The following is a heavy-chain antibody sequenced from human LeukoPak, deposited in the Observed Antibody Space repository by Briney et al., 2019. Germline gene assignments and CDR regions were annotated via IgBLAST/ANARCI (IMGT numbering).Heavy chain of an antibody. CDR1: GFTFSSYG. J-gene: IGHJ1*01. Sequence: GRSLRLSCAASGFTFSSYGMHWVRQAPGKGLGWVAVISYDGSNKYYADSVKGRFTISRDNSKNTLYLQMNSLRAEDTAVYYCAKSIGYYYDSSGSVFQHWGQGTLVTVSS. D-gene: IGHD3-22*01. V-gene: IGHV3-30*18. CDR3: AKSIGYYYDSSGSVFQH. CDR2: ISYDGSNK.